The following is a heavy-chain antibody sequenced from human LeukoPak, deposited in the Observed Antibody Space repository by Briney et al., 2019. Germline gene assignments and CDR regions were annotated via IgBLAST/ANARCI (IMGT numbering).Heavy chain of an antibody. CDR2: IYHSGST. CDR1: GYSISSGYY. CDR3: ARDRTYYYGSGSRSGDAFDI. Sequence: PSETLSLTCTVSGYSISSGYYWGWIRQPPGKGLEWIGSIYHSGSTYYNPPLKSRVTISVDTSKNQFSLKLSSVTAADTAVYYCARDRTYYYGSGSRSGDAFDIWGQGTMVTVSS. V-gene: IGHV4-38-2*02. J-gene: IGHJ3*02. D-gene: IGHD3-10*01.